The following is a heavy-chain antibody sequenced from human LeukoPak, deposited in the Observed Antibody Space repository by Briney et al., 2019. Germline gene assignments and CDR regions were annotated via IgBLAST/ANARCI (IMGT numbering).Heavy chain of an antibody. CDR3: ARGNTEISYYYYMDV. V-gene: IGHV4-39*01. CDR2: IYYSGST. Sequence: SETLSLTCTVSGGSLSSSSYYWGWIRQPPGKGLEWIGSIYYSGSTYYNPSLKSRVTISVDTSKNQFPLKLSSVTAADTAVYYCARGNTEISYYYYMDVWGKGTTVTVSS. D-gene: IGHD4-23*01. CDR1: GGSLSSSSYY. J-gene: IGHJ6*03.